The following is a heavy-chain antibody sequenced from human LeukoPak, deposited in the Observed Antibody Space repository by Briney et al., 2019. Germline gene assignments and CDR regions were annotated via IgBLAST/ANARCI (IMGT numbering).Heavy chain of an antibody. Sequence: GESLKISCKGSGYSFTSYWIGWVRQMPGKGLEWMGIIYPGDSDTRYSPSFQGQVTISADKSISTAYLQWSSLKASDTAMYYCARGQGYCSSTSCYAPLGYWGQGSLVTDSS. CDR2: IYPGDSDT. D-gene: IGHD2-2*01. CDR3: ARGQGYCSSTSCYAPLGY. J-gene: IGHJ4*02. V-gene: IGHV5-51*01. CDR1: GYSFTSYW.